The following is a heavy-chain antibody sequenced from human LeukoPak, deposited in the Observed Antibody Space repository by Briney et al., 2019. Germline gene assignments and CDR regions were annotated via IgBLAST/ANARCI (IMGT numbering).Heavy chain of an antibody. CDR2: INPNSGGT. Sequence: GASVKVSCKASGYTFTGYYMHWVRQAPGQGLEWMGRINPNSGGTNYAQKFQGRVTMTRDTSISTAYMELSRLRSDDTAVYYCARSLSSSWSCWYYYMDVWGKGTTVTVSS. D-gene: IGHD6-13*01. CDR1: GYTFTGYY. V-gene: IGHV1-2*06. J-gene: IGHJ6*03. CDR3: ARSLSSSWSCWYYYMDV.